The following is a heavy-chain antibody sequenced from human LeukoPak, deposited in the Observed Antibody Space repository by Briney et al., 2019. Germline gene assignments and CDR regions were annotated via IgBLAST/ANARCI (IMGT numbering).Heavy chain of an antibody. CDR1: GDSVSSNSAA. J-gene: IGHJ6*02. Sequence: SQTLSLTCAISGDSVSSNSAAWNWIRQSPSRGLEWLGRIYYWSKWYNDYAVSVKSRITINPDTSKNQFSLQLNSVTPEDTAVYYCARERVQQLAPNYYYYYGMDVWGQGTTFTVSS. CDR2: IYYWSKWYN. D-gene: IGHD6-13*01. CDR3: ARERVQQLAPNYYYYYGMDV. V-gene: IGHV6-1*01.